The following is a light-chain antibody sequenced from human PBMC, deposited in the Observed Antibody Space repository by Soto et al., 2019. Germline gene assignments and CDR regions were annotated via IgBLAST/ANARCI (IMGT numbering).Light chain of an antibody. CDR3: QQYNNWPPIT. J-gene: IGKJ5*01. CDR2: GAS. V-gene: IGKV3-15*01. CDR1: QSVRGN. Sequence: TQYTTTLSVAPGERTTLSCRASQSVRGNLAWYQQKPGQAPRLLIYGASTRATGIPARFSGSGSGTEFTLTISSLQSEDFAVYYCQQYNNWPPITFGQGTRLEIK.